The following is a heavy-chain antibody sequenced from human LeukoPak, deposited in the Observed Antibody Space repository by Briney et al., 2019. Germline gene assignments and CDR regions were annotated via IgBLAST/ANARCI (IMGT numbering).Heavy chain of an antibody. CDR2: IYYSGST. J-gene: IGHJ3*02. CDR1: GGSISRSSYY. CDR3: ARHFPVLGMIVPSRVDAFDI. D-gene: IGHD3-22*01. V-gene: IGHV4-39*01. Sequence: SETLSLTCTVSGGSISRSSYYWGWIRQPPGKGLEWIGSIYYSGSTYYNPSLKSRVTISVDTSKNQFSLKLSSVTAADTAVYYCARHFPVLGMIVPSRVDAFDIWGQGTMVTVSS.